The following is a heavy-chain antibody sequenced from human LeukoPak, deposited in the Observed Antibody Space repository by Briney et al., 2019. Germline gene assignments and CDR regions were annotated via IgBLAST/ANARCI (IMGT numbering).Heavy chain of an antibody. J-gene: IGHJ3*01. CDR3: AHVDTTMVTSGFDV. CDR1: GFSLSTSGVG. V-gene: IGHV2-5*01. CDR2: ISRNDDK. D-gene: IGHD5-18*01. Sequence: SGPTLVKPTQTLTLTCTFSGFSLSTSGVGVGWIRQPPGKALESLALISRNDDKRYSPSLKSRLTITKDTSKNQVVLTMTNMDPVDTATYYCAHVDTTMVTSGFDVWGQGTMVTVSS.